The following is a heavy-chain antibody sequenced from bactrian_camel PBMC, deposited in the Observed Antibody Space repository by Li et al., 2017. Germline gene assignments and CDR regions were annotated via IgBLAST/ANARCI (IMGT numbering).Heavy chain of an antibody. V-gene: IGHV3S53*01. CDR2: IDSDDST. CDR3: VADLGPPTRVFDDRDY. Sequence: VQLVESGGGSVEAGGSLRLSCVASESTYRSGCMGWYREAPGQAREGIASIDSDDSTTYIDSVKGRFTLSQDVAKSTLYLQMDSLKTEDTAVYYCVADLGPPTRVFDDRDYWGQGTQVTVS. CDR1: ESTYRSGC. J-gene: IGHJ4*01. D-gene: IGHD5*01.